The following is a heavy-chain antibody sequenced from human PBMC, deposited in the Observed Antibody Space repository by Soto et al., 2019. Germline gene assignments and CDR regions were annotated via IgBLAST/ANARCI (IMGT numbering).Heavy chain of an antibody. CDR3: ATHSRCKKDY. J-gene: IGHJ4*02. CDR1: ELTFRNEW. CDR2: INEHGSET. Sequence: EVQLVESGGDLVQPGGSLRLSCVVSELTFRNEWMTWVRQAPGKGLEWVANINEHGSETYYVDSVKGRFIISRDNAKNSLFLQMNSLRAEDTAVYYCATHSRCKKDYWGQGPLVTVSS. V-gene: IGHV3-7*02.